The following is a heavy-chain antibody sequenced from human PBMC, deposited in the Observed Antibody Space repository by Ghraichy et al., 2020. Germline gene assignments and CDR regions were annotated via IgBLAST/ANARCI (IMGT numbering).Heavy chain of an antibody. J-gene: IGHJ4*02. V-gene: IGHV4-39*01. CDR2: ISYSGNT. CDR1: GGSIISSRYY. CDR3: ARQRGRIYNESSGNFYY. D-gene: IGHD3-22*01. Sequence: SQTLSLTCTVSGGSIISSRYYWGWIRQPPGKGLEWIGSISYSGNTYYNPSLKSRVIISVDMSKNQFFLKLSSVTAADAAVYYCARQRGRIYNESSGNFYYWGQGTLVTVSS.